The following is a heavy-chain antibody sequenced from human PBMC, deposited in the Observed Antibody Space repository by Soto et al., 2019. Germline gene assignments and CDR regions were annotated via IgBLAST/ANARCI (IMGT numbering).Heavy chain of an antibody. CDR2: IYYSGST. J-gene: IGHJ5*02. V-gene: IGHV4-39*01. D-gene: IGHD2-2*01. CDR3: AREIVVYRIAWIDP. CDR1: GGSISSSSYY. Sequence: SETLSLTCTVSGGSISSSSYYWGWIRQPPGKGLEWIGSIYYSGSTYHNPSLKSRVTISVDTSKNQFSLKLSSVTAADTAVYYCAREIVVYRIAWIDPWGQGTLVTVSS.